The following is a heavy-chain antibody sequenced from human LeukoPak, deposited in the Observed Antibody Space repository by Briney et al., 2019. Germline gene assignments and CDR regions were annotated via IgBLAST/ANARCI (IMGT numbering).Heavy chain of an antibody. CDR3: ARADYYDSSDYYTDDFDV. CDR2: IKQPGSEA. J-gene: IGHJ6*04. D-gene: IGHD3-22*01. Sequence: GGSLRLSCAASGFTISRYWMSWVRQAPGGGLEGGANIKQPGSEAYYVDSVKGRFTMSRDNAKNPLYLQMTRLTAEETVAYYCARADYYDSSDYYTDDFDVWGKGTTVTVSS. CDR1: GFTISRYW. V-gene: IGHV3-7*01.